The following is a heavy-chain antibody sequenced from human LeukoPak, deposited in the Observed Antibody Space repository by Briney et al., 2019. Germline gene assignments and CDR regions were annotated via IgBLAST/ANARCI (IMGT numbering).Heavy chain of an antibody. Sequence: SLRLSCAASGFTFSSYAMHWVRQAPGKGLEWVAVISYDGSNKYYADSVKGRFTISRDNSKNTLYLQMNSLRAEDTAVYYCARLPSGDVWGQGTTVTVSS. CDR3: ARLPSGDV. J-gene: IGHJ6*02. CDR1: GFTFSSYA. V-gene: IGHV3-30-3*01. CDR2: ISYDGSNK.